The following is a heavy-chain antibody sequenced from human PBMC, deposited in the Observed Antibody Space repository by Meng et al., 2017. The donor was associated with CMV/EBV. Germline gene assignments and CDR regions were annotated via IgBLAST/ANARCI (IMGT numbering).Heavy chain of an antibody. CDR2: ISSSSSYI. J-gene: IGHJ6*02. CDR1: GFTFSSYS. CDR3: ARMEGYCSSTSCNYYYGMDV. V-gene: IGHV3-21*01. Sequence: GESLKISCAASGFTFSSYSMNWVRQAPGKGLEWVSSISSSSSYIYYADSVKGRFTISRDNAKNSLYLQMNSLRAEDTAVYYCARMEGYCSSTSCNYYYGMDVWGQGTTVTVS. D-gene: IGHD2-2*01.